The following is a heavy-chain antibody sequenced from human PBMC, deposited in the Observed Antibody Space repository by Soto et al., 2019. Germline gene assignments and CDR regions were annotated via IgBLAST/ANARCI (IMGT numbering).Heavy chain of an antibody. CDR2: IYYSGST. D-gene: IGHD2-15*01. V-gene: IGHV4-59*12. CDR1: GGSISSYY. Sequence: SETLSLTCTVSGGSISSYYWSWIRQPPGKGLEWIGYIYYSGSTNYNPSLKSRVTISVDTSKNQFSPKLSSVTAADTAVYYCARLRVAPEGYCSGGSCPQFDYWGQGTPVTVSS. CDR3: ARLRVAPEGYCSGGSCPQFDY. J-gene: IGHJ4*02.